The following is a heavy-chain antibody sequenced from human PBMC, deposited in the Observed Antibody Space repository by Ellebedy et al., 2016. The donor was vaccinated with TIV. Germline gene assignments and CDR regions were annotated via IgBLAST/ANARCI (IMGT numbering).Heavy chain of an antibody. Sequence: GESLKISCKGSGYSFTSYWIGWVRQMPGKGLEWMGIIYPGDSDTRYSPSFQGQVTISADKSISTAYLQWSSLKASDTAMYYCARSGYYYDSSGYYWKNWGQGTLVTVSS. J-gene: IGHJ4*02. CDR2: IYPGDSDT. CDR1: GYSFTSYW. CDR3: ARSGYYYDSSGYYWKN. V-gene: IGHV5-51*01. D-gene: IGHD3-22*01.